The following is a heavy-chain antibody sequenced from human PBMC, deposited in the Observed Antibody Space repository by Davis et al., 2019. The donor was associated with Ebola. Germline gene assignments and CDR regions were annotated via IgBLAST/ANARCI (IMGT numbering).Heavy chain of an antibody. CDR3: ARYGGYSLPAMRY. CDR1: GCTFSSYA. CDR2: IIPIFGTA. D-gene: IGHD3-22*01. V-gene: IGHV1-69*05. J-gene: IGHJ4*02. Sequence: AASVKVSCKASGCTFSSYAISWVRQAPGQGLEWMGGIIPIFGTANYAQKLQGRVTMTTDTSTSTAYMELRSLRSDDTAVYYCARYGGYSLPAMRYWGQGTLVTVSS.